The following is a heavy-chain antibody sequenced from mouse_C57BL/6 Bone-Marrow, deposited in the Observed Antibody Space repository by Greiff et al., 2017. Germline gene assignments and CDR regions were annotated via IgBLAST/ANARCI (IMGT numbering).Heavy chain of an antibody. CDR2: INPSSGYT. Sequence: VKVVESGAELAKPGASVKLSCKASGYTFTSYWMHWVKQRPGQGLEWIGYINPSSGYTKYNQKFKDKATLTADKSSSTAYMQLSSLTYEDSAVYYCARIHCSSQAWFAYWGQGTLVTVSA. V-gene: IGHV1-7*01. J-gene: IGHJ3*01. D-gene: IGHD1-1*01. CDR3: ARIHCSSQAWFAY. CDR1: GYTFTSYW.